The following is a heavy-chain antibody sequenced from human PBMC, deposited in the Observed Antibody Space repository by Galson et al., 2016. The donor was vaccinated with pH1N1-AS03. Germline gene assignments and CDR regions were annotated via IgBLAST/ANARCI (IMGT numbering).Heavy chain of an antibody. CDR2: ISYDGSKK. V-gene: IGHV3-30*07. CDR3: ARVEYSSSPRPGAFDL. CDR1: GFTFSTCA. Sequence: SLRLSCAASGFTFSTCAMHWVRQAPGKGLEWVAAISYDGSKKYYPDSVKGRFTISRDNPKNTVSLQMNSLRAEDTAVYYCARVEYSSSPRPGAFDLWGQGTMVTVSS. J-gene: IGHJ3*01. D-gene: IGHD6-6*01.